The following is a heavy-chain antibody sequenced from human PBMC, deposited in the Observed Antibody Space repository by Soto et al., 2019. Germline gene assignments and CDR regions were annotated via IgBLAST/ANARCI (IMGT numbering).Heavy chain of an antibody. V-gene: IGHV4-39*01. D-gene: IGHD2-2*01. CDR3: ARHQYLWPSSYYYYYMDV. CDR2: IYYSGST. J-gene: IGHJ6*03. CDR1: GGSISSSSYY. Sequence: QLQLQESGPGLVKPSETLSLTCTVSGGSISSSSYYWGWIRQPPGKGLEWIGSIYYSGSTYYNPSLKSRVTISVDTSKNQFSLKLSSVTAADTAVYYCARHQYLWPSSYYYYYMDVWGKGTTVTVSS.